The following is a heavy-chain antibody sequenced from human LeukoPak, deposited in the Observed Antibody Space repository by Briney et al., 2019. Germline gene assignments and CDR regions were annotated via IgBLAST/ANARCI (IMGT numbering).Heavy chain of an antibody. CDR3: ASPDLVQLERRGYYGMDV. CDR2: ISSSSSTI. V-gene: IGHV3-48*01. CDR1: GFTFSSYS. D-gene: IGHD1-1*01. Sequence: GGSLRLSCAASGFTFSSYSMTWVRQAPGKGLEWVSYISSSSSTIYYADSVKGRFTISRDNAKNSLYLQMNSLRAEDTAVYYCASPDLVQLERRGYYGMDVWGQGTTVTVSS. J-gene: IGHJ6*02.